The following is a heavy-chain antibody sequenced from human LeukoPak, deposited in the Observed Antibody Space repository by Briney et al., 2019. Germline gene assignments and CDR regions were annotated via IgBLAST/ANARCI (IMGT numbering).Heavy chain of an antibody. J-gene: IGHJ5*02. CDR1: GFTFSSYE. V-gene: IGHV3-48*03. D-gene: IGHD6-13*01. Sequence: GGALRLSCAASGFTFSSYEMNWVRQAPGKGLEWVSYMSSRGSIIFYADSVKGRFTISRDNAKNSLYLQMDSLRVEDTAVYYCARGAAGGMYNWFDPWGQGTLVTVSS. CDR2: MSSRGSII. CDR3: ARGAAGGMYNWFDP.